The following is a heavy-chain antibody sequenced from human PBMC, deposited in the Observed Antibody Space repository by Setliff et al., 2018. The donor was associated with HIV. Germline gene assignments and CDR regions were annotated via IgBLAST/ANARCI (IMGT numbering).Heavy chain of an antibody. D-gene: IGHD3-16*01. CDR1: GASIDRFF. CDR2: VFFSGVA. J-gene: IGHJ4*02. Sequence: SETLSLTCTVSGASIDRFFWSWIRQPPGKGLEWIGNVFFSGVATYNPSLKSRVTVSIQTSRSQSSLTLRSVTAADTATYYCARDLASSYFDFWGQGALVTVSS. V-gene: IGHV4-59*01. CDR3: ARDLASSYFDF.